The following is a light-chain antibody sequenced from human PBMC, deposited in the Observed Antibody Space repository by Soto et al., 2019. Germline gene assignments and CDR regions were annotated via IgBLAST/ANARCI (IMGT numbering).Light chain of an antibody. CDR2: MAS. CDR3: MQAVQTPWS. J-gene: IGKJ1*01. V-gene: IGKV2-28*01. Sequence: EIVVTQSPLSLPVILGEPASISCRSSQSLLHSNGFNYLDWYLQRPGQSPQLLIYMASSRASGVPDRFSGSGSGTDFTLTINRVEAEDVGIYYCMQAVQTPWSFGQGTKVDIK. CDR1: QSLLHSNGFNY.